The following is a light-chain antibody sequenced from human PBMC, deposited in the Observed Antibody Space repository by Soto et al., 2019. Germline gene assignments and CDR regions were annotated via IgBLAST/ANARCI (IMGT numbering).Light chain of an antibody. Sequence: EIVMTQSPATLSVSPEERATLSCRTSQSLSSHLASYQQIPGQASWLLIYGASTMAPCLPARFIGCGSGTEFTLTIRSLQSEDFAVYYWQQYNNWPPITYGQGTRLEI. CDR1: QSLSSH. V-gene: IGKV3-15*01. CDR3: QQYNNWPPIT. CDR2: GAS. J-gene: IGKJ5*01.